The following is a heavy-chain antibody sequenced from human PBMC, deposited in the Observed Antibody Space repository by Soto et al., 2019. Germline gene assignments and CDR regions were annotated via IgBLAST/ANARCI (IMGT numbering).Heavy chain of an antibody. CDR3: ARGYYDRRGYYADY. V-gene: IGHV4-59*01. D-gene: IGHD3-22*01. J-gene: IGHJ4*02. CDR1: GGSMSPYY. CDR2: MYYSGSS. Sequence: PSETLSLTCTVSGGSMSPYYWSWIRQPPGKGLEWIGYMYYSGSSNYSPSLKSRVTTSVDTSKNQFSLKLSSVTAADTAVYCCARGYYDRRGYYADYWGQGTGGTVSA.